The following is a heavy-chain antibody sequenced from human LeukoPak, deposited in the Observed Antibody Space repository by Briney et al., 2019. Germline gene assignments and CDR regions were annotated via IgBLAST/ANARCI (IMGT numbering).Heavy chain of an antibody. J-gene: IGHJ4*02. CDR3: ATEATYCTAACYSLSDY. D-gene: IGHD2-21*02. CDR2: IRGSGGTT. V-gene: IGHV3-23*01. Sequence: GGSLRLSCAASEFSFSSYSLTWVRQAPGKGLEWVSLIRGSGGTTHYADSVRGRFTISRDNSKNTLYLQMNTLRAGDTAVYYCATEATYCTAACYSLSDYWGQGTLVTVSS. CDR1: EFSFSSYS.